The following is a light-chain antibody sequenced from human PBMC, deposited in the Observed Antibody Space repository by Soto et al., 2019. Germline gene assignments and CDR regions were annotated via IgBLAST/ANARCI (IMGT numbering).Light chain of an antibody. CDR3: QQYHSWPA. CDR1: QSISKF. Sequence: DIQMTQSPSTLSASVGDRVTIACRASQSISKFLAWYQQKPGKAPKLLIFDVSTLESGVPSKFSGSGSGTDFTLTISSLQPEDFATYYCQQYHSWPAFGRGTKVDIK. V-gene: IGKV1-5*01. J-gene: IGKJ1*01. CDR2: DVS.